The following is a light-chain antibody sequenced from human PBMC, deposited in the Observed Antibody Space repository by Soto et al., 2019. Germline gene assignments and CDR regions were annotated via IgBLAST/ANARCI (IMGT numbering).Light chain of an antibody. V-gene: IGLV2-18*02. CDR2: EVN. CDR1: SSDVGSYDC. CDR3: SSYTNTYALV. Sequence: QSALTQPPSVSGSPGQSVTISCTGTSSDVGSYDCVSWYQQPPGTAPQLLIYEVNNRPSGVPDRFSGSKSGNTASLTISGLQAEDEADYYCSSYTNTYALVFGGGTKLTVL. J-gene: IGLJ3*02.